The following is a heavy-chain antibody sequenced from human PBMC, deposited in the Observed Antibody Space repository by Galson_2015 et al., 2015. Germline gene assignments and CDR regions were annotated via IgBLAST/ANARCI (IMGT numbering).Heavy chain of an antibody. CDR1: GASISTNNYF. J-gene: IGHJ5*02. CDR3: ARGGGDL. Sequence: TLSLTCTVSGASISTNNYFWSWIRQPAGKGLEWIGRINTSGTTDYNPSLKSRVTISVDTSKNQFSLKLSSVTAADTAVYYRARGGGDLWGQGTLVTVSS. V-gene: IGHV4-61*02. CDR2: INTSGTT.